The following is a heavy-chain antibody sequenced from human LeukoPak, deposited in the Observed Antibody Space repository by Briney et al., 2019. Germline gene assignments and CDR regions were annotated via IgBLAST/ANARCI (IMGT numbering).Heavy chain of an antibody. J-gene: IGHJ5*02. CDR2: ISSSSSYI. V-gene: IGHV3-21*01. D-gene: IGHD3-10*01. Sequence: GGSLRLSCAASGFTFSSYSMNWVRQAPGKGLEWVSSISSSSSYIYYADSVKGRFTISRDNAKNSLYLQMNSLRAEDTAVYYCARDSATYYYGSGSYDGFDPWGQGTLVTVSS. CDR1: GFTFSSYS. CDR3: ARDSATYYYGSGSYDGFDP.